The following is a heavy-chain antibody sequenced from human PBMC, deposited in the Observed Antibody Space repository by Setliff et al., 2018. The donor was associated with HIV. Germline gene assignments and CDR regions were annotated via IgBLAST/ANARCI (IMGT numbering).Heavy chain of an antibody. CDR3: ARYRRDDYYLTAYFDS. Sequence: ASETLSLTCAVYGGSFSGYYWSWIRQPPGKGLEWIGEIIHTGSTNYNPSLKSRVTISVDTSKNQFSLGLSSVTAADTAVYYCARYRRDDYYLTAYFDSWGQGTLVTVS. D-gene: IGHD1-26*01. J-gene: IGHJ4*02. CDR2: IIHTGST. V-gene: IGHV4-34*12. CDR1: GGSFSGYY.